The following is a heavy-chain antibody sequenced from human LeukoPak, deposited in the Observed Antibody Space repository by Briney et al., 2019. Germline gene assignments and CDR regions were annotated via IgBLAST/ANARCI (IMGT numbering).Heavy chain of an antibody. CDR2: MNANSGNT. V-gene: IGHV1-8*01. CDR3: ARSTRTGGFDYYYYMDV. CDR1: GYTFTNYD. D-gene: IGHD1-26*01. Sequence: GASVKVSCKASGYTFTNYDINWVRQATGQGLEWMGWMNANSGNTGYAQKFQGRVTMTRNTSISTVYMELSSLRSEDTAVYYCARSTRTGGFDYYYYMDVWGKGTTVTVSS. J-gene: IGHJ6*03.